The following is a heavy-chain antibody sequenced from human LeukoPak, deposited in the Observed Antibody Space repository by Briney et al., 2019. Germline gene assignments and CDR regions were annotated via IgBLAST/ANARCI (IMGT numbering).Heavy chain of an antibody. J-gene: IGHJ4*02. CDR1: GFTFSSYA. CDR2: ISGSGGST. V-gene: IGHV3-23*01. D-gene: IGHD1-26*01. Sequence: PGGSLRLSCAASGFTFSSYAMSWVRQAPGKGLEWVSAISGSGGSTYYADSVKGRFTISRDNSKNTLYLQMNSLRAEDTAVYYCARDLAVGATISGYFDYWGRGTLVTVSS. CDR3: ARDLAVGATISGYFDY.